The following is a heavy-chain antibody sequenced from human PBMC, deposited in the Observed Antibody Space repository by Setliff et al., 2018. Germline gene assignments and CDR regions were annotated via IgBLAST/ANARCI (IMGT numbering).Heavy chain of an antibody. D-gene: IGHD6-19*01. J-gene: IGHJ6*03. V-gene: IGHV4-34*01. Sequence: SETLSLTCAVYGESFSGHYWNWIRQPPGKGLEWIGEINDSGRSDYNPSLKSRLTMSVDTYKKQFSLTLTSVTAADTAVYYCARGSSYDKGWFPRTLYYYYYLDVWANGTTVTVSS. CDR2: INDSGRS. CDR3: ARGSSYDKGWFPRTLYYYYYLDV. CDR1: GESFSGHY.